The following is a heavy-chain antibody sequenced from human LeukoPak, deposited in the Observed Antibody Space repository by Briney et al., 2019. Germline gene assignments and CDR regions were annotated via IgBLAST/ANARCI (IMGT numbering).Heavy chain of an antibody. Sequence: SETLSLTCAVYGGSLSGYYWSWIRQPPGKGLEWIGEINHSGSTNYNPSLKSRVTISVDTSKNQISLKLSSVTAADTAVYYCARGPMILSWYSSALDYWGQGTLVTVSS. CDR1: GGSLSGYY. V-gene: IGHV4-34*01. J-gene: IGHJ4*02. CDR3: ARGPMILSWYSSALDY. D-gene: IGHD6-19*01. CDR2: INHSGST.